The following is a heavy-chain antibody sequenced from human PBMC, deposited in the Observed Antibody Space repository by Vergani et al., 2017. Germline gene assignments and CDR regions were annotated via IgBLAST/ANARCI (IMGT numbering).Heavy chain of an antibody. CDR3: AKVTGSIAVAAPLEY. V-gene: IGHV3-23*04. D-gene: IGHD6-19*01. J-gene: IGHJ4*02. CDR2: ISGSGGST. CDR1: GFTFSSYA. Sequence: VQLVESGGGVVQPGGSLRLSCAASGFTFSSYAMSWVRQAPGKGLEWVSAISGSGGSTYYADSVKGRFTIARDNSKNTLYLQMNSLRAEDTAVYYWAKVTGSIAVAAPLEYWGQGTLVTVSS.